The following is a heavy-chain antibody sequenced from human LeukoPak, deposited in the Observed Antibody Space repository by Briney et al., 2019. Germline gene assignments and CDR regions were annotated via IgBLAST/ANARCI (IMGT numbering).Heavy chain of an antibody. V-gene: IGHV1-69*06. CDR1: GYTFTSYD. CDR2: IIPIFGTA. J-gene: IGHJ4*02. Sequence: GASVKVSCKASGYTFTSYDINWVRQATGQGLEWMGGIIPIFGTANYAQKFQGRVTITADKSTSTAYMELSSLRPEDTGVFYCARSSIIAAAGPFYFDYWGQGTLVTVSS. D-gene: IGHD6-13*01. CDR3: ARSSIIAAAGPFYFDY.